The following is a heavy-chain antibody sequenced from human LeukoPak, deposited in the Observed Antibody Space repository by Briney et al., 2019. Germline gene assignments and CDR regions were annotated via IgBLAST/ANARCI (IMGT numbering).Heavy chain of an antibody. V-gene: IGHV3-30*18. Sequence: GGSLRLSCAASGFTFSSYGMHWVRLAPGKGLEWVAVISYDGSNKYYADSVKGRFTISRDNSKNTLYLQMNSLRAEDTAVYYCAKDFKYYDFWSFYPTPYYYYYMDVWGKGTTVTVPS. D-gene: IGHD3-3*01. CDR1: GFTFSSYG. CDR2: ISYDGSNK. J-gene: IGHJ6*03. CDR3: AKDFKYYDFWSFYPTPYYYYYMDV.